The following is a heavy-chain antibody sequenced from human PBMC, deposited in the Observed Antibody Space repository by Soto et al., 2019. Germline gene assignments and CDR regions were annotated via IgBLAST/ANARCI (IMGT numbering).Heavy chain of an antibody. V-gene: IGHV3-21*01. CDR1: GFTFSSYS. D-gene: IGHD3-10*01. CDR2: ISSSSSYI. CDR3: ARGGPLMVRGVITTYYYYYGMDV. Sequence: PGGSLRLSCAASGFTFSSYSMNWVRQAPGKGLEWVSSISSSSSYIYYADSVKGRFTISRDNAKNSLYLQMNSLRAEDTAVYYCARGGPLMVRGVITTYYYYYGMDVWGQGTTVTVSS. J-gene: IGHJ6*02.